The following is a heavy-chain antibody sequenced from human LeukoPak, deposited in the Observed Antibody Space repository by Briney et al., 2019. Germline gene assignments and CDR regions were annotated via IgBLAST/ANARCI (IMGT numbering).Heavy chain of an antibody. V-gene: IGHV4-31*01. Sequence: TLSLTCTVSGASICSDKYYWSCIRQVRGDGLEWIGYVHNSGTTFNNPSRKSPVIISVHTSKNQFSLRLDSVTAADTAVYFCARGGVIILRTIYDYFDYWGQGTLVSVST. CDR2: VHNSGTT. J-gene: IGHJ4*02. CDR1: GASICSDKYY. D-gene: IGHD3-3*01. CDR3: ARGGVIILRTIYDYFDY.